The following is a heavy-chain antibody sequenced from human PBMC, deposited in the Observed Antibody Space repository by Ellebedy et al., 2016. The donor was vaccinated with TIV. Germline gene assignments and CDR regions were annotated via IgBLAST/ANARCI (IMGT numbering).Heavy chain of an antibody. CDR3: ARARSSGWLHTPDY. CDR2: INTSVGST. D-gene: IGHD6-19*01. CDR1: GYTFTSYF. Sequence: AASVKVSCQASGYTFTSYFMHWVRQAPAQGLEWMGIINTSVGSTTYAQKLQGRVTMTRDTSTSTVYMELSSLRSEDTAVYYCARARSSGWLHTPDYWGQGTLVTVSS. J-gene: IGHJ4*02. V-gene: IGHV1-46*04.